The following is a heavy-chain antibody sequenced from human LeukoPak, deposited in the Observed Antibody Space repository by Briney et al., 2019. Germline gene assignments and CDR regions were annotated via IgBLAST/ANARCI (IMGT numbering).Heavy chain of an antibody. CDR2: IYHSGST. Sequence: SETLSLTCTVSGGSISSYYWSWIRQPPGKGLEWIGSIYHSGSTYYNPSLKSRVTISVDTSKNQFSLKLSSVTAADTAVYYCARDGWGYFDYWGQGTLVTVSS. CDR1: GGSISSYY. CDR3: ARDGWGYFDY. D-gene: IGHD6-19*01. J-gene: IGHJ4*02. V-gene: IGHV4-38-2*02.